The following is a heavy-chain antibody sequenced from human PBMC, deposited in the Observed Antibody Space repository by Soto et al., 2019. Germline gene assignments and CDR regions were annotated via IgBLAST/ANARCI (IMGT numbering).Heavy chain of an antibody. CDR2: LYWDDDK. J-gene: IGHJ4*02. CDR1: GFSLSTSGVD. CDR3: AHRRPYSNSPEYFFDY. V-gene: IGHV2-5*02. Sequence: QITLKESGPTLVKPTQTLTLTCTFSGFSLSTSGVDVGWIRQPPGKALEWLALLYWDDDKRYSPPLNSRLTITKDPSKNQVVLTMTNMDPLATATYYCAHRRPYSNSPEYFFDYWGQGTLVTVSS. D-gene: IGHD6-6*01.